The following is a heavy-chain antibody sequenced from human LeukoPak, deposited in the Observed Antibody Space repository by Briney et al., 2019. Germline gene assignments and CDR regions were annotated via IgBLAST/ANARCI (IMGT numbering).Heavy chain of an antibody. Sequence: ASVKVSCKASGYTFTSYDINWVRQATGQGLEWMGWMNPNSGNTGYAQKFQGRVTMTRNTSISTAYMELSSLRSEDTAVYYCAVRGQATLSTAFDPWGQGTLVTVSS. CDR2: MNPNSGNT. CDR3: AVRGQATLSTAFDP. V-gene: IGHV1-8*01. CDR1: GYTFTSYD. D-gene: IGHD5/OR15-5a*01. J-gene: IGHJ5*02.